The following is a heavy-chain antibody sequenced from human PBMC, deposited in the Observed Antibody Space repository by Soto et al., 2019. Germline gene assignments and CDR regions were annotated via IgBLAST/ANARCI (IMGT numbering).Heavy chain of an antibody. Sequence: QVQLVQSGAEVKKPGSSVKVSCKASGGTFSSYAISWVRQAPGQGLEWMGGIIPIFGTANYAQKFQGRVTITADESTSTAYMELSSLRSEDTAVYYCASLIGFPPVDSSRAPVLFGVDTYGMDVWGQGTTVTVSS. V-gene: IGHV1-69*01. CDR2: IIPIFGTA. CDR1: GGTFSSYA. J-gene: IGHJ6*02. D-gene: IGHD3-3*01. CDR3: ASLIGFPPVDSSRAPVLFGVDTYGMDV.